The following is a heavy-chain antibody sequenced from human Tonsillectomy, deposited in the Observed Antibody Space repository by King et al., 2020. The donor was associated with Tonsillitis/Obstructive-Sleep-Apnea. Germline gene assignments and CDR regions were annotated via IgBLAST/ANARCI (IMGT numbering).Heavy chain of an antibody. D-gene: IGHD2-2*01. CDR1: GFTFGDYA. J-gene: IGHJ6*03. CDR3: NRDLSTSWQAPPEYYYMDV. CDR2: IRSNPYGGTT. V-gene: IGHV3-49*05. Sequence: VQLVESGGGLVKPGRSLRLSCTASGFTFGDYAMSWFRQAPGKGLEWVGFIRSNPYGGTTEYAASVKGRFTISRNDSQSLAYLQMNSLKTEETAVDYCNRDLSTSWQAPPEYYYMDVWGQGTTVTVSS.